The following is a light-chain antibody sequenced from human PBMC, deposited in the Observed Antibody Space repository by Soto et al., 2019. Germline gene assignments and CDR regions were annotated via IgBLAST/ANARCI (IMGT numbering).Light chain of an antibody. V-gene: IGKV4-1*01. J-gene: IGKJ2*01. CDR2: WAS. CDR3: QQYYSTPYT. CDR1: QSVLYTSNNKNY. Sequence: DIVMTQSPDSLAVSLGERATINCKSSQSVLYTSNNKNYLAWYQQKPGQPPKLLIYWASTRESGVPDRFSGSGSGTDFTLTISSLQAEGVAVYYCQQYYSTPYTFGQGTKLEIK.